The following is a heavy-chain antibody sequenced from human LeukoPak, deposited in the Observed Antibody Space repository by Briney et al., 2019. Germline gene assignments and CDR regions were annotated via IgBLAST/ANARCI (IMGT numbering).Heavy chain of an antibody. D-gene: IGHD5-24*01. CDR2: IYSGGST. Sequence: GGSLRLSCAASGFTVSSNYMSWVRQAPGKGLEWVSVIYSGGSTYYADSVKGRFTISRDNSKNTLYLQMNSLRAEDTAVYYCARVTNVEMATILESYGMDVWGQGTTVTVSS. CDR1: GFTVSSNY. V-gene: IGHV3-53*01. CDR3: ARVTNVEMATILESYGMDV. J-gene: IGHJ6*01.